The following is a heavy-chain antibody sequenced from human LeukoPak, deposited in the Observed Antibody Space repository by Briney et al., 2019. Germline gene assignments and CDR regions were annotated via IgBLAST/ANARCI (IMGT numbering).Heavy chain of an antibody. CDR3: ARVLKVAATPDY. D-gene: IGHD2-15*01. CDR1: VYTFTAYY. J-gene: IGHJ4*02. CDR2: INPNSGDT. V-gene: IGHV1-2*02. Sequence: ASVKVSCTASVYTFTAYYMPWVRQAPGQGLEWIGWINPNSGDTNYAQKFQGRVTMTRDTSISTAYMELSRLTSDDTAVYYCARVLKVAATPDYWGQGTLVTVSS.